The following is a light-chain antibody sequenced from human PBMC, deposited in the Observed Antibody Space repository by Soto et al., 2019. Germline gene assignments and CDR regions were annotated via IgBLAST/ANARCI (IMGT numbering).Light chain of an antibody. Sequence: EIVLTQSPGTLSLSPGDRATLSCRASQSVSSSYLAWYQQKPGQAPRLLIYGASSRATGIPDRFSGSGSGTDFTLTISLLEPEDFAVYYCQQYGSSRTFGQGPKVEIK. CDR3: QQYGSSRT. V-gene: IGKV3-20*01. J-gene: IGKJ1*01. CDR1: QSVSSSY. CDR2: GAS.